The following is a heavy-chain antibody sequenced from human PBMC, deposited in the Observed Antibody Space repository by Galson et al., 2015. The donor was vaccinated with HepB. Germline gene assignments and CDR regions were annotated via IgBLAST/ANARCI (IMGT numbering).Heavy chain of an antibody. Sequence: SLRLSCAASGFTFSSYGMHWVRQAPGKGLEWVAVISYDGSNKYYADSVKGRFTISRDNSKNTLYLQMNSLRAEDTAVYYCAKVVRGQQLHYYYYMDVWGNGTPVTVS. D-gene: IGHD6-13*01. CDR3: AKVVRGQQLHYYYYMDV. CDR1: GFTFSSYG. V-gene: IGHV3-30*18. J-gene: IGHJ6*03. CDR2: ISYDGSNK.